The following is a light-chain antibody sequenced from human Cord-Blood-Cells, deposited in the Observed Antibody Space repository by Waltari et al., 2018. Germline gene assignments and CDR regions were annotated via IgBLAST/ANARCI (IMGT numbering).Light chain of an antibody. J-gene: IGLJ2*01. Sequence: QSALTQPASVSGSTGQAITLSCTGTSSDVGGYTYVSWYQQHPGKAPKLMIYDVSNRPSGVSNRFSGSKSGNTASLTISGLQAEDEADYYCSSYTSSSTLVVFGGGTKLTVL. CDR2: DVS. CDR3: SSYTSSSTLVV. V-gene: IGLV2-14*01. CDR1: SSDVGGYTY.